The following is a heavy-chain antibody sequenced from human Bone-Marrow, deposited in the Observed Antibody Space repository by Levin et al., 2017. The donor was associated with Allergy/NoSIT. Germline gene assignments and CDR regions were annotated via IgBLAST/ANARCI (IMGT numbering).Heavy chain of an antibody. CDR1: GFTFSSYA. CDR2: ISYDGSNK. V-gene: IGHV3-30-3*01. CDR3: ARAPGPGDY. J-gene: IGHJ4*02. Sequence: GGSLRLSCAASGFTFSSYAMHWVRQAPGKGLEWVAVISYDGSNKYYADSVKGRFTISRDNSKNTLYLQMNSLRAEDTAVYYCARAPGPGDYWGQGTLVTVSS.